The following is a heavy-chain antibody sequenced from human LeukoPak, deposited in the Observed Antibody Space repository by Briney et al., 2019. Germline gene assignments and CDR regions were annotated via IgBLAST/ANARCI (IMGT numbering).Heavy chain of an antibody. CDR1: GGSISSGGYY. V-gene: IGHV4-31*03. CDR2: IYYSGST. J-gene: IGHJ6*03. D-gene: IGHD3-22*01. Sequence: PSETLSLTCTVSGGSISSGGYYWSWIRQHPGKGLEWLGYIYYSGSTYYNPSLKSRVTISVDTSKNQFSLKLSSVTAADTAVYYCARIAYYYDSSGYYSNYYYYMDVWGKGTTVTVSS. CDR3: ARIAYYYDSSGYYSNYYYYMDV.